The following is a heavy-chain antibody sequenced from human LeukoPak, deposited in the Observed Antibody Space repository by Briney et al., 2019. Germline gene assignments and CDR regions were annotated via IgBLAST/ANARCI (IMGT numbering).Heavy chain of an antibody. D-gene: IGHD1-26*01. J-gene: IGHJ4*02. V-gene: IGHV3-48*03. CDR3: AREGLLRPFDY. Sequence: GGSLRLSCAASGFTVSSYEMNWVRQAPGKGLEWVSYISSSGSTIYYADSVKGRFTISRDNAKNSLYLQMNSLRAEDTAVYYCAREGLLRPFDYWGQGTLVTVSS. CDR2: ISSSGSTI. CDR1: GFTVSSYE.